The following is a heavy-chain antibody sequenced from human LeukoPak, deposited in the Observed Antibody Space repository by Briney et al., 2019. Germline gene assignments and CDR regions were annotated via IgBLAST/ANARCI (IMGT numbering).Heavy chain of an antibody. J-gene: IGHJ4*02. D-gene: IGHD6-13*01. CDR3: ARGGRPGIFRY. CDR2: INHSGST. CDR1: GGSFSGYY. Sequence: SETLSLTCAVYGGSFSGYYWSWIRQPPGKGLEWIGEINHSGSTNYNPSLKSRVTISVDTSKNQFSLKLSSVTAADTAVYYCARGGRPGIFRYWGQGTLVTVSS. V-gene: IGHV4-34*01.